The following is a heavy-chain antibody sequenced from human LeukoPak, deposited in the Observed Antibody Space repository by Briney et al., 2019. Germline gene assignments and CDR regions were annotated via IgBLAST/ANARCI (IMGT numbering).Heavy chain of an antibody. CDR1: GFTFSSDS. J-gene: IGHJ4*02. D-gene: IGHD3-10*02. V-gene: IGHV3-21*01. CDR3: ARGVRGVPSAAYGY. CDR2: ISSSSSYI. Sequence: PGGSLRLSCAASGFTFSSDSMNWVRQAPGKGLEWVSSISSSSSYIYYADSVKGRFTISRDNAKNSLYLQMNSLRAEDTAVYYCARGVRGVPSAAYGYWGQGTLVTVSS.